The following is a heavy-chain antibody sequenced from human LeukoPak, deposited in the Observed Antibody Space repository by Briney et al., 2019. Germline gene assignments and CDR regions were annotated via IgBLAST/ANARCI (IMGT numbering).Heavy chain of an antibody. J-gene: IGHJ4*02. CDR2: IYYSGST. CDR1: GGSISSSSYY. V-gene: IGHV4-39*01. D-gene: IGHD5-12*01. CDR3: ASPRGGYSGYAPFDY. Sequence: SETLSLTCTVSGGSISSSSYYWGWIRQPPGKGLEWIGSIYYSGSTYYNPSLKSRVTISVDTSKNQFSLKLSSVTAADTAVYYCASPRGGYSGYAPFDYWGQGTLVTVSS.